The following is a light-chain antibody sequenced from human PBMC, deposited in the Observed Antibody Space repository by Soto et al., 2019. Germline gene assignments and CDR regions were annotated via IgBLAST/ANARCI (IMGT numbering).Light chain of an antibody. CDR2: DAS. CDR1: QSVSSY. Sequence: PGERATLSCRASQSVSSYLAWYQQKPGQAPRLLIYDASNRATGIPARFSGSGSGTDFTLTISSLEPEDFAVYYCQQYAVWPPQTFGQGTKVDIK. CDR3: QQYAVWPPQT. V-gene: IGKV3-11*01. J-gene: IGKJ1*01.